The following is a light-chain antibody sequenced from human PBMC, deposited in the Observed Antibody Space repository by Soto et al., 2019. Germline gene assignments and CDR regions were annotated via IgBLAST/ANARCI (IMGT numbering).Light chain of an antibody. J-gene: IGKJ4*01. V-gene: IGKV3-15*01. CDR3: QQYNNWPPLT. Sequence: EIVMTQSPATLSVSPGERVTLSCWASQSVRTNLAWYQQKPGQAPRLLIYGAFTRATGIPPRFSGSGSGTEFTLTINSLQSEDFAVYYCQQYNNWPPLTFGGGTKVDIK. CDR2: GAF. CDR1: QSVRTN.